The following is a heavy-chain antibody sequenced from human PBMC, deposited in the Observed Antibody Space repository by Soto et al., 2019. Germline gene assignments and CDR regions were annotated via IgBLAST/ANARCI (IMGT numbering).Heavy chain of an antibody. CDR1: GFTFSNYG. J-gene: IGHJ6*02. Sequence: PGGSLRLSCAASGFTFSNYGMHWVRQAPGKGLEWVAVTPYDGSHKYYVDSVKGRFTISRDNSKNTLYLQMNSLRPEDTAVYYCTKGAEGGVYYGVDVWGQGTMVTVSS. CDR2: TPYDGSHK. CDR3: TKGAEGGVYYGVDV. D-gene: IGHD3-16*01. V-gene: IGHV3-30*18.